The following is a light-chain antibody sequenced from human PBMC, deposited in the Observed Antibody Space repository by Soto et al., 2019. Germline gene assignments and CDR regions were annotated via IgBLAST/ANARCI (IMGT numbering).Light chain of an antibody. CDR1: SSDVGGYNY. J-gene: IGLJ2*01. CDR3: ATWDGSLPGEV. V-gene: IGLV2-14*01. CDR2: EVR. Sequence: QSALTQPASVSGSPGQSITISCTGTSSDVGGYNYVSWYQHHPGKAPQLMIYEVRHRPSGVSNRFSASKSGNTASLTISGLQAEDEADYYCATWDGSLPGEVFGGGTKVTVL.